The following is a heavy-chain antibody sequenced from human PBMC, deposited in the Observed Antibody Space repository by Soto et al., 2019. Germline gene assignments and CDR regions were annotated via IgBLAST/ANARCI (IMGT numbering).Heavy chain of an antibody. D-gene: IGHD4-4*01. CDR3: ARGLMTTVTIPDY. Sequence: SVKVSCKASGGTFSSYTISWVRQAPGQGLEWMGRIIPILGIANYAQKFQGRVTITADKSTSTAYMELSSLRSEDTAVYYCARGLMTTVTIPDYWGQGTLVTGSS. CDR1: GGTFSSYT. J-gene: IGHJ4*02. V-gene: IGHV1-69*02. CDR2: IIPILGIA.